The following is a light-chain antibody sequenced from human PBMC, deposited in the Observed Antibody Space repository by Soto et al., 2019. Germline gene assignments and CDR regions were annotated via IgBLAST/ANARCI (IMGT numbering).Light chain of an antibody. CDR2: DAS. CDR3: QQYGSSPYT. J-gene: IGKJ2*01. Sequence: EIVLTQSPATLSLSPGERATLSCRASQSVSRSLAWYQQRVGQAPRLLIFDASNRATGIPARFSGSGSGTDFTLTINNLEPEDFAVYYCQQYGSSPYTFGQGTKLEIK. V-gene: IGKV3-11*01. CDR1: QSVSRS.